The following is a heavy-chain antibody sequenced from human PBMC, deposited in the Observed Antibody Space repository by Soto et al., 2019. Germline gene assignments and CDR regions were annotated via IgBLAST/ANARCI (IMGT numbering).Heavy chain of an antibody. V-gene: IGHV1-3*01. J-gene: IGHJ4*02. CDR2: INAGNGNT. CDR1: GYTFTSYA. CDR3: ARVRIAVAGFDY. D-gene: IGHD6-19*01. Sequence: GASVKVSCKASGYTFTSYAMHWVRQAPGQRPEWMGWINAGNGNTKYSQKFQDRVTISKDTSANTAYMELSSLRSEDTAVYFCARVRIAVAGFDYWGQGTQVTSPQ.